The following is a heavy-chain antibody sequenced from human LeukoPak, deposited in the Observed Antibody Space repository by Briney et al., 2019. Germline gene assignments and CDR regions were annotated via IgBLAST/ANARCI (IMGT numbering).Heavy chain of an antibody. V-gene: IGHV4-39*01. CDR2: IYYSGST. CDR1: GGSISSSSYY. D-gene: IGHD5-24*01. CDR3: ARLELDGYNWYY. J-gene: IGHJ4*02. Sequence: SETLSLTCTVSGGSISSSSYYWGWLRQPPGNGLEWLGSIYYSGSTYYNPSLKSRITISVDTSKNQFSLKLSSVTAADTAVYYCARLELDGYNWYYWGQGTLVTVSS.